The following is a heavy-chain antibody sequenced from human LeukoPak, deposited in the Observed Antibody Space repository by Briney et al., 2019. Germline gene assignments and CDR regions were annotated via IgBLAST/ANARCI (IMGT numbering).Heavy chain of an antibody. J-gene: IGHJ5*02. CDR1: GISVSAHY. Sequence: GGSLRLSCAASGISVSAHYMNWARQAPGKGLEWVSVIYTVGDTYYADSVKGRFTISRDNPKNTIYLQMNNLRVEDSAVYYCATPDRFNPWGQGALVTVSS. V-gene: IGHV3-53*01. CDR2: IYTVGDT. CDR3: ATPDRFNP.